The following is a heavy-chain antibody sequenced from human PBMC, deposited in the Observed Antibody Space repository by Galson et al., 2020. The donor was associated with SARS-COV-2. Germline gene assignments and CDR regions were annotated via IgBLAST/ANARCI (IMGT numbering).Heavy chain of an antibody. CDR1: NYSISSGYY. CDR3: ARSQYSLSLNYYYNGMDV. D-gene: IGHD5-18*01. CDR2: IYHSGST. J-gene: IGHJ6*02. Sequence: ASETLSLTCTVSNYSISSGYYWGWIRQPPGKGLEWIGSIYHSGSTYYNPSLKSRLTISVDTSKNQFSLKLSSVTAADTAVYYCARSQYSLSLNYYYNGMDVWGQGTTVTVSS. V-gene: IGHV4-38-2*02.